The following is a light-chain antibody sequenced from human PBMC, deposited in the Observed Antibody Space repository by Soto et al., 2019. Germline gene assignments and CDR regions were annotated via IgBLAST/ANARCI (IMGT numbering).Light chain of an antibody. CDR3: MQTLQTPLT. CDR1: QSLLHSNGYNY. V-gene: IGKV2-28*01. CDR2: LGS. Sequence: DIVMTQSPLSLPVTPGEPASISCRSSQSLLHSNGYNYLDWYLQKPGQSPQLLIYLGSNRASGVPDRFSGSGSGTDFTLKISRVEAADVGVYYCMQTLQTPLTFGPGTKVHIK. J-gene: IGKJ3*01.